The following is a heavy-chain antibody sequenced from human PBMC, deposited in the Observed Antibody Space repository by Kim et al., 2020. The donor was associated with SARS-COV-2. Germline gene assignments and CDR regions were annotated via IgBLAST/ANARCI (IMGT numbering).Heavy chain of an antibody. J-gene: IGHJ1*01. V-gene: IGHV3-23*01. CDR3: AKKYVLY. D-gene: IGHD2-8*01. CDR1: GFTFTSYA. CDR2: ISESGEST. Sequence: GGSLRLSCVASGFTFTSYAMNWVRQAPGKGLEWVSCISESGESTHYADSVKGRFTISRDNSKNTLSLQMNSLRAEDTAVYYCAKKYVLYWGQGALCAVCS.